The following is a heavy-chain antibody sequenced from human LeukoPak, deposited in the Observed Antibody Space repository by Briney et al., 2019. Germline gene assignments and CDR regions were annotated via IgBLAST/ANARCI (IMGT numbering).Heavy chain of an antibody. D-gene: IGHD1-26*01. V-gene: IGHV4-59*01. CDR1: GGSISSYY. CDR3: ARALELRAWSDY. Sequence: PSETLSLTCTVSGGSISSYYWSWIRQPPGKGLEWIGYIYYSGSTNYNPSLKSRVTISVDTSKNQFSLKLSSVTAADTAVYYCARALELRAWSDYWGQGTLVTVSS. J-gene: IGHJ4*02. CDR2: IYYSGST.